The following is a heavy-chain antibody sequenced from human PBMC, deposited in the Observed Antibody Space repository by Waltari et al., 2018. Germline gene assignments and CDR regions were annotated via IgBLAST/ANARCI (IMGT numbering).Heavy chain of an antibody. Sequence: QVQLQQWGAGVLKPSETLSLTCVANGGSLGSFWWSWIRQPPGKGLQWIGEIDQSDHPNYKPSLTSRVTISIDTSKNQFYLNLRSVAAADTAVYYCARHRHPGHSFDIWGQGASVLVSS. J-gene: IGHJ3*02. D-gene: IGHD3-16*02. CDR1: GGSLGSFW. CDR3: ARHRHPGHSFDI. V-gene: IGHV4-34*02. CDR2: IDQSDHP.